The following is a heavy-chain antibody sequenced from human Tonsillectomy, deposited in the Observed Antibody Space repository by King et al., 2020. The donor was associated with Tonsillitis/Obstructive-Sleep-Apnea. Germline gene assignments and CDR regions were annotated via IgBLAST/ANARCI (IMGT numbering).Heavy chain of an antibody. V-gene: IGHV3-23*04. CDR1: GFTFSSYA. D-gene: IGHD2-2*01. Sequence: EVQLVQSGGGLVQPGGSLRLSCAASGFTFSSYAMSWVRQAPGKGLEWVSAISGSGGSAYYADSVKGRFTISRDNSKNTLYLQMNSLRAEEPAVYYCAKDPLWDIVVVPAASISYWGQGTLVTVSS. J-gene: IGHJ4*02. CDR2: ISGSGGSA. CDR3: AKDPLWDIVVVPAASISY.